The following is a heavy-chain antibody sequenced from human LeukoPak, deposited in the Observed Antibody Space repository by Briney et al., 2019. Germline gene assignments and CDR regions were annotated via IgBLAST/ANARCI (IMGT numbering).Heavy chain of an antibody. J-gene: IGHJ6*02. CDR2: IIPIFGTA. CDR1: GGTFSSYA. Sequence: SVKVSCKASGGTFSSYAISWVRQAPGQGLEWMGGIIPIFGTANYAQKFQGRVTITADESTSTAYMELSSLRSEDTALYYCAKDSSTPWGYDSNPTKDYYYYYGMDVWGQGTTVTVSS. V-gene: IGHV1-69*01. D-gene: IGHD3-22*01. CDR3: AKDSSTPWGYDSNPTKDYYYYYGMDV.